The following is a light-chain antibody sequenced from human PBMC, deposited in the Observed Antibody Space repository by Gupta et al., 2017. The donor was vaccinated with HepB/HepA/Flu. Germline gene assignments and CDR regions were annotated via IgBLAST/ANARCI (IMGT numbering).Light chain of an antibody. J-gene: IGLJ1*01. CDR2: NDD. CDR3: AAWDNSLSAYV. Sequence: QPVLTQPPSASGPPGQRVAISCSGSSSNVGRDNVYWYRQRPGPAPKLLIYNDDRRPSGFPDRFSGSKSGTSASLAISGLRSEDEADYYCAAWDNSLSAYVFGNGTWVTVL. V-gene: IGLV1-47*02. CDR1: SSNVGRDN.